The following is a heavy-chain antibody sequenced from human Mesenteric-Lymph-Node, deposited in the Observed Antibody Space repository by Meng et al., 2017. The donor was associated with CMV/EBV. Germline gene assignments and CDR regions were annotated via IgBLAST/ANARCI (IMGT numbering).Heavy chain of an antibody. D-gene: IGHD6-19*01. Sequence: SETLSLTCTFPGGSTRGSSYYWGWIRQPPGKGLEWIGTIYDSGSTYYTPSLKCRLPISIDTTKNQFSMELRSVTAADTAVYYCARLSSSQSDYWGQGTLVTVSS. J-gene: IGHJ4*02. V-gene: IGHV4-39*07. CDR3: ARLSSSQSDY. CDR2: IYDSGST. CDR1: GGSTRGSSYY.